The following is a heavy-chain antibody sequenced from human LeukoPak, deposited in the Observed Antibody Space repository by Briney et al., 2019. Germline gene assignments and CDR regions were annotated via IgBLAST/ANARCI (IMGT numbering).Heavy chain of an antibody. CDR3: ASRASSHYGSGSSYAFDI. D-gene: IGHD3-10*01. J-gene: IGHJ3*02. CDR1: GYSFTSYW. V-gene: IGHV5-51*01. CDR2: IYPGDSDT. Sequence: GESLKISCKGSGYSFTSYWIGWVRQMPGKGLEWMGIIYPGDSDTRYSPSFQGRVTISADKSISTAYLQWSSLKASDTAMYYCASRASSHYGSGSSYAFDIWGQGTMVTVSS.